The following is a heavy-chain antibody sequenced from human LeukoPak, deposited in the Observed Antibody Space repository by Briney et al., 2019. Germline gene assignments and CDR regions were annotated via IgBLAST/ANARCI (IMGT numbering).Heavy chain of an antibody. V-gene: IGHV4-38-2*02. J-gene: IGHJ5*02. CDR3: ARGTYWFDP. Sequence: SETLSLTCTVSGYSISSGYFWGWIRQSPGKGLEWIGSIYHSGSTNYNPSLKSRVTISVDTSENQFSLKLSSVTAADTAVYYCARGTYWFDPWGQGTLVTVSS. CDR1: GYSISSGYF. CDR2: IYHSGST.